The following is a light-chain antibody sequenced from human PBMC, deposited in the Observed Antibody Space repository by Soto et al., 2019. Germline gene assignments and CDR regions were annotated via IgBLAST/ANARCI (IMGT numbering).Light chain of an antibody. J-gene: IGKJ1*01. CDR2: ASS. V-gene: IGKV1-27*01. CDR1: QGIRHY. Sequence: DIQMTQSPSSLSASVGDRVTITCRASQGIRHYLAWYQQKPGKVPKLLIYASSTLQSGVPSRFSGSGSGTDFTLTISSLQPEDVATYYCQKYNSVPWTFGQGTKVEIK. CDR3: QKYNSVPWT.